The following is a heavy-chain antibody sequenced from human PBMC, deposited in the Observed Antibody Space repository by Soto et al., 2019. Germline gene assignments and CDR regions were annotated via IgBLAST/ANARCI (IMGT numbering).Heavy chain of an antibody. Sequence: PXESLRLSCAASGFTFSSYGMHWVRQAPGKGLEWVAVISYDGSNKYYADSVKGRFTISRDNSKNTLYLQMNSLRAEDTAVYYCAKVVVVAARNYGMDVWGQGTTVTVSS. CDR2: ISYDGSNK. CDR1: GFTFSSYG. J-gene: IGHJ6*02. CDR3: AKVVVVAARNYGMDV. V-gene: IGHV3-30*18. D-gene: IGHD2-15*01.